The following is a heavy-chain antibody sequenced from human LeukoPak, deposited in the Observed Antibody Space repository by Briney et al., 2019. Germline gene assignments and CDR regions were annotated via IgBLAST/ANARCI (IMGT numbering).Heavy chain of an antibody. CDR2: IYFSGST. CDR3: ARVGVGATYSGDDY. Sequence: SETLSLTCTVSGGSIISYYWSWIRQPPGKGLEWIGYIYFSGSTNYNPSLKSRVTISVDTSKNQFSLKLSSVTAADTAVYYCARVGVGATYSGDDYWGQGTLVTVSS. CDR1: GGSIISYY. D-gene: IGHD1-26*01. J-gene: IGHJ4*02. V-gene: IGHV4-59*08.